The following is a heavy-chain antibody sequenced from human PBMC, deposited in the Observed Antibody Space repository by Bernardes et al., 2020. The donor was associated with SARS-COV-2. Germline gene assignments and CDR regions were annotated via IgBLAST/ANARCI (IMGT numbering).Heavy chain of an antibody. Sequence: GSLRLSCAASGFTVSNSYMSWVRQAPGKGLEWVSVIYRGGDAYYSDSVKGRFTISRDNSQNTLYLQMNSLRAEDTAVYYCARRDPTSWGLVYWGQGTLVTVSS. D-gene: IGHD2-2*01. J-gene: IGHJ4*02. CDR3: ARRDPTSWGLVY. CDR1: GFTVSNSY. CDR2: IYRGGDA. V-gene: IGHV3-53*01.